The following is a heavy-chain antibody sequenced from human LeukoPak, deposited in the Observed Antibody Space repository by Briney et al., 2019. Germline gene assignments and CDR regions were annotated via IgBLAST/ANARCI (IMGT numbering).Heavy chain of an antibody. V-gene: IGHV3-48*01. D-gene: IGHD1-26*01. CDR2: ISGRSSTI. J-gene: IGHJ4*02. CDR3: ARDRLTSGSYFFDY. CDR1: ASTFSDYS. Sequence: AGGSLRLSCAASASTFSDYSMNWVRQAPGKGLEWLSYISGRSSTIYYADSVRGRFTISRDNAKNSMYLQMNSLRAEDTAVYYCARDRLTSGSYFFDYWGQGTLVTVSS.